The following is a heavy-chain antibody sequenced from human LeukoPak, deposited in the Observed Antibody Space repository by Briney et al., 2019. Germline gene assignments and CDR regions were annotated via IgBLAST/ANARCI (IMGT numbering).Heavy chain of an antibody. CDR1: GDSFIRHT. CDR2: ISSSGSPI. Sequence: GGSLRLSCVGSGDSFIRHTMIWVRRAPGKWREWIVYISSSGSPIYYADSVKGRFTVSRDNARTSLFLHMNSQRAEDTAVYYCAREYDSRARFDSWGQGTLVTVSS. J-gene: IGHJ4*02. CDR3: AREYDSRARFDS. V-gene: IGHV3-48*01. D-gene: IGHD6-13*01.